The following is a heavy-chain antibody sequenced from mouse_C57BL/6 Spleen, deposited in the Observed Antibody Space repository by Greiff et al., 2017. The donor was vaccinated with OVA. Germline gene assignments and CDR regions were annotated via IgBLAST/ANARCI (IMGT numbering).Heavy chain of an antibody. D-gene: IGHD1-1*01. CDR3: ARGDTVVRAMDY. J-gene: IGHJ4*01. Sequence: EVKLMESGPELVKPGASVKISCKASGYSFTSYYMNWVKQNPEKSLEWIGEINPSTDGTNYNQKFKAKATLTVDTSSSTAYMQLKSLTSEDSAVYCCARGDTVVRAMDYWGQGTSVTVSS. V-gene: IGHV1-42*01. CDR2: INPSTDGT. CDR1: GYSFTSYY.